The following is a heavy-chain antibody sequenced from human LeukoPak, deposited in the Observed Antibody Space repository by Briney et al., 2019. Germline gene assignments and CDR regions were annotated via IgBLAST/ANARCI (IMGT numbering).Heavy chain of an antibody. CDR1: GGSISSGAYY. V-gene: IGHV4-31*03. CDR3: ARVAAATTNPRFDF. J-gene: IGHJ4*02. CDR2: IGYTGDT. D-gene: IGHD1-1*01. Sequence: SETLSLTCTVSGGSISSGAYYWSWVRQLPEKGLDWIGYIGYTGDTYYNPSLRSRATISKGTSKTQFSLRLNSLTAADTAVYYCARVAAATTNPRFDFWGQGTLVTVSS.